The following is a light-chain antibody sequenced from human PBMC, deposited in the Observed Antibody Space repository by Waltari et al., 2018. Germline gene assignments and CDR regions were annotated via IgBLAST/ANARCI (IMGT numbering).Light chain of an antibody. CDR3: HVSDSYSVHAV. Sequence: SYVLTQPPSVSVAPGKTATITCGGNNIGSKSVHWYQQKPGQAPVLVKYYDSDRPSGTPGQFSGSNSGNTATLTISRVEAEDEPDYYCHVSDSYSVHAVFGGGTQLTVL. CDR1: NIGSKS. V-gene: IGLV3-21*04. J-gene: IGLJ7*01. CDR2: YDS.